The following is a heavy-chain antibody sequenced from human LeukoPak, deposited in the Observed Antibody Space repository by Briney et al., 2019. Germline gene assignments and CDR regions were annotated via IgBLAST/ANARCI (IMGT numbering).Heavy chain of an antibody. D-gene: IGHD5-24*01. J-gene: IGHJ4*02. CDR1: GFTFDDYA. CDR3: AKEESRDGYNYYFDY. V-gene: IGHV3-9*01. Sequence: PGRSLRLSCAASGFTFDDYAMHWVREAPGKGLEWVSGISWNSGSIGYADSVKGRFTISRDNAKNSLYLQMNSLRAEDTALYYCAKEESRDGYNYYFDYWGQGTLVTVSS. CDR2: ISWNSGSI.